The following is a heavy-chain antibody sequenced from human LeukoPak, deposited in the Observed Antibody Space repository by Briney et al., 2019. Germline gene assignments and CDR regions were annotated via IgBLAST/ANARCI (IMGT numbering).Heavy chain of an antibody. CDR1: GFTFTNNW. D-gene: IGHD6-19*01. J-gene: IGHJ4*02. CDR3: AGILSGWIDC. V-gene: IGHV3-74*01. CDR2: INTDGSST. Sequence: PGGSLRLSCAASGFTFTNNWMHWVRQAPGKGLVWVSRINTDGSSTSYADSVKGRFTISRDNAKNTLYLQMNSLRAEDTAVYYCAGILSGWIDCWGQGTLVTVSS.